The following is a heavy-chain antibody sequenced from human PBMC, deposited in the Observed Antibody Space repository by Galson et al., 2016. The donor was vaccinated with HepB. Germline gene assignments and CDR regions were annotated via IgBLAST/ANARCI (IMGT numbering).Heavy chain of an antibody. D-gene: IGHD6-19*01. CDR1: GFTFSSYA. V-gene: IGHV3-23*01. Sequence: SLRLSCAASGFTFSSYAMGFVRQAPGKGLEWVSAITGSGTSTYYADSVKGRLTISRDNSKNTLYLQMNSLRAEDTAVYYCAKAYSSGWYFFDYWGQGTLVTVSS. J-gene: IGHJ4*02. CDR2: ITGSGTST. CDR3: AKAYSSGWYFFDY.